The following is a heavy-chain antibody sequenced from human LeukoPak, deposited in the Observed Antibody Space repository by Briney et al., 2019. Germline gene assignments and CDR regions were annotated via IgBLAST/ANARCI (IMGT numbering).Heavy chain of an antibody. CDR3: ARVVKGTGSTAFGFDY. V-gene: IGHV4-4*07. J-gene: IGHJ4*02. Sequence: PSETLSLTCTVSGGSISNYYWSWIRQPAGKGLEWLGRIYTSGSTNYNPSLKSRVTISVDMSKNQFSLKLSSVTAADTAFYYCARVVKGTGSTAFGFDYWGPGTLVTVSS. CDR1: GGSISNYY. D-gene: IGHD2-8*02. CDR2: IYTSGST.